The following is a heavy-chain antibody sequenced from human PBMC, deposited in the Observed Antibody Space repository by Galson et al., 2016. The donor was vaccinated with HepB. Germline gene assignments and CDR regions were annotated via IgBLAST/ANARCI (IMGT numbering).Heavy chain of an antibody. CDR3: GRARYYDDWGQ. Sequence: SLRLSCAASTFTFSNHWMSWFRQAPGKGLEWVANIKQDGSDKNYVDSVKGRFTISRDNAQRSLFLQSNSLRAEDTALYYCGRARYYDDWGQWGPGTLVTVSS. D-gene: IGHD3-22*01. J-gene: IGHJ4*02. CDR1: TFTFSNHW. V-gene: IGHV3-7*01. CDR2: IKQDGSDK.